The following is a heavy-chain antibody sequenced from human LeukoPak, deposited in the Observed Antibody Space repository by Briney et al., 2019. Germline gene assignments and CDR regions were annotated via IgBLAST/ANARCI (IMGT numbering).Heavy chain of an antibody. CDR2: VNQGGTGK. CDR3: ARGSENYLGGLDY. J-gene: IGHJ4*02. D-gene: IGHD3-10*01. Sequence: GGSLRLSCAASGFSFSSQWMSWVRQAPGKGLEWVAIVNQGGTGKYYVDSVKGRFTISRDNAENSLYLQMNSLRAEDTAVYYCARGSENYLGGLDYWGQGTQVTVSS. V-gene: IGHV3-7*04. CDR1: GFSFSSQW.